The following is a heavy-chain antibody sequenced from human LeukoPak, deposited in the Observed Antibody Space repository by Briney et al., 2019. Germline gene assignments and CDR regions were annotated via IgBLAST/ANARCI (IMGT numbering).Heavy chain of an antibody. D-gene: IGHD4/OR15-4a*01. V-gene: IGHV3-23*01. CDR3: AKSKGARHTDY. CDR1: GFTFSSYG. Sequence: GGSLRLSCAGSGFTFSSYGMSWVRKAPGKELEWVSAISGSGGSTYYADSVKGRFTISRDNSKNTLYLQMNSLRAEDTAIYYCAKSKGARHTDYWGQGTLVTVSS. CDR2: ISGSGGST. J-gene: IGHJ4*02.